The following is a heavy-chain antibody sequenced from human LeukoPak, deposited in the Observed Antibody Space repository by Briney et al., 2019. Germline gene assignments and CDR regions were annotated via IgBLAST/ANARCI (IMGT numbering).Heavy chain of an antibody. Sequence: ASVKVSCKASGYTFTSYYMHWVRQAPGQGLEWMGIINPSGGSTSYAQKFQGRVTMTTDASTSTAYMELRSLRSDDTAVYYCARVGPPEYYYDSSGYQPFDYWGQGTLVTVSS. V-gene: IGHV1-46*01. CDR2: INPSGGST. CDR3: ARVGPPEYYYDSSGYQPFDY. J-gene: IGHJ4*02. D-gene: IGHD3-22*01. CDR1: GYTFTSYY.